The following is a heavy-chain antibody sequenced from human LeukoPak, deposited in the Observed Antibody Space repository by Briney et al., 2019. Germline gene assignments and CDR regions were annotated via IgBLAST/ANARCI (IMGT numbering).Heavy chain of an antibody. J-gene: IGHJ4*02. CDR2: ISSSSSYI. D-gene: IGHD3-9*01. Sequence: GGSLRLSCTVSGFTFSSYSMNWVRQAPGKGLEWISSISSSSSYIYYADLVKGRFTISRDNAKNSLYLQMNSLRAEDTAVYYCAREGYYDILTGNLNDYWGQGTLVTVSS. CDR1: GFTFSSYS. CDR3: AREGYYDILTGNLNDY. V-gene: IGHV3-21*01.